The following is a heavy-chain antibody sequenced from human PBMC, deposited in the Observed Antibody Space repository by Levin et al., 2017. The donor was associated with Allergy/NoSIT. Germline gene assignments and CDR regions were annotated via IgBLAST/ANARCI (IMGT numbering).Heavy chain of an antibody. Sequence: QTLSLTCNFSGFSLSTSGMCVSWIRQPPGKALEWLALIDWDDDTYYYTTLKTRLTISKDTSKNQVVLTMTNMDPVDTATYYCARTRTSVTTSYYFDYWGPGTPVTVSS. V-gene: IGHV2-70*01. D-gene: IGHD4-17*01. J-gene: IGHJ4*02. CDR3: ARTRTSVTTSYYFDY. CDR2: IDWDDDT. CDR1: GFSLSTSGMC.